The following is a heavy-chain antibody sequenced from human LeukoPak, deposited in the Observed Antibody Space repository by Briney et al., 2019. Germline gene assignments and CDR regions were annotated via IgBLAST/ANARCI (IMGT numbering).Heavy chain of an antibody. CDR1: GFTFSNYA. CDR2: IIATGYNT. J-gene: IGHJ4*02. D-gene: IGHD4-17*01. Sequence: GGSLRLSCAASGFTFSNYAMSWVRQAPGKGLEWVSLIIATGYNTYYADSVKGRFTISRDNSKNTLYLQMNSLRAEDTAVYYCAKAPGVTTPSDYWGQGTLVTVSS. V-gene: IGHV3-23*01. CDR3: AKAPGVTTPSDY.